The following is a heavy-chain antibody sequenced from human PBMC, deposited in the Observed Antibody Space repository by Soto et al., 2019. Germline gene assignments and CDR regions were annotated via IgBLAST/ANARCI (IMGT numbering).Heavy chain of an antibody. CDR2: IYYSGST. CDR3: ARDRGYSGSYYFQDYYGMDV. J-gene: IGHJ6*02. CDR1: GGSISSYY. D-gene: IGHD1-26*01. V-gene: IGHV4-59*01. Sequence: SETLSLTCTVSGGSISSYYWSWIRQPPGKGLEWIGYIYYSGSTNYNPSLKSRVTISVDTSKNQFSLKLSSVTAADTAVYYCARDRGYSGSYYFQDYYGMDVWGQGTTVTVSS.